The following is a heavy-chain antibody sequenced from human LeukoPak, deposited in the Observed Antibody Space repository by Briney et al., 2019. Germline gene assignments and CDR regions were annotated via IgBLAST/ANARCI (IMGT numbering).Heavy chain of an antibody. CDR1: GYTFTSYY. CDR2: INPSGGST. CDR3: ARERVSSGWYGAGVVISD. V-gene: IGHV1-46*01. J-gene: IGHJ4*02. D-gene: IGHD6-19*01. Sequence: ASVTVSCKASGYTFTSYYMHWVRQAPGQGLEWMGIINPSGGSTSYAQKFQGRVTMTRDMSTSTVYMELSSLRSEDTAVYYCARERVSSGWYGAGVVISDWGQGTQVTVSS.